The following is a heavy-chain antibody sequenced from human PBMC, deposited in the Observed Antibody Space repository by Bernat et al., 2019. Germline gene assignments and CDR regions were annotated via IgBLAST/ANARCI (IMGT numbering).Heavy chain of an antibody. V-gene: IGHV3-23*01. CDR2: ISGSGGST. J-gene: IGHJ4*02. CDR1: GFTFSSYA. Sequence: EVQLLESGGGLVQPGGSLRLSCAASGFTFSSYAMSWVRQAPGKGLEWVSAISGSGGSTYYADSVKGRFTISRDNSKNTLYLQMNSLRAEDTAVYYCEKVYPGRAGADTHPYFDFWGQGNLVTVSS. CDR3: EKVYPGRAGADTHPYFDF. D-gene: IGHD6-19*01.